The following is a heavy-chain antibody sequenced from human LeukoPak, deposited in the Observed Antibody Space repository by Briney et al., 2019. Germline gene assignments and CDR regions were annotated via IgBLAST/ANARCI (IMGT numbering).Heavy chain of an antibody. Sequence: ASVKVSCKASGYTFTSYYMHWVRQAPGQGLEWMGIINPSGGSTSYAQKFQGRVTMTRDTSTSTVYMELSSLRSEDTAVYYCARDLIAVAGTFGAFDIWGQGTMVTVSS. CDR2: INPSGGST. J-gene: IGHJ3*02. CDR1: GYTFTSYY. V-gene: IGHV1-46*01. CDR3: ARDLIAVAGTFGAFDI. D-gene: IGHD6-19*01.